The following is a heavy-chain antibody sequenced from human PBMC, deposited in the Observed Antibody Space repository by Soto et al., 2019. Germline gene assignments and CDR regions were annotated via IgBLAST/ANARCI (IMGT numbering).Heavy chain of an antibody. J-gene: IGHJ4*02. V-gene: IGHV3-23*01. CDR2: ITATDGNT. CDR3: AKDEGTSSTVFDY. CDR1: GFNFKSYA. D-gene: IGHD4-4*01. Sequence: PGWSLRLSCVAWGFNFKSYAMGWVRQAPGKGLEWVSSITATDGNTYYAYSVRGRFTISRDNSRNFLFLQMNGLRTEDSALYYCAKDEGTSSTVFDYWGQGTLVTVYS.